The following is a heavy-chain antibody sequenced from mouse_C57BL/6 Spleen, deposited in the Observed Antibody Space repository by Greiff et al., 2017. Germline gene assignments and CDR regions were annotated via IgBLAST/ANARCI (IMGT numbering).Heavy chain of an antibody. Sequence: EVKLMESGGGLVKPGGSLKLSCAASGFTFSSYTMSWVRQTPEKRLEWVATISGGGGNTYYPDSVKGRFTISRDNAKNTLYLQMSSLRSEATALYYCARATMVTTNFDYWGQGTTLTVSS. V-gene: IGHV5-9*01. D-gene: IGHD2-2*01. CDR3: ARATMVTTNFDY. J-gene: IGHJ2*01. CDR2: ISGGGGNT. CDR1: GFTFSSYT.